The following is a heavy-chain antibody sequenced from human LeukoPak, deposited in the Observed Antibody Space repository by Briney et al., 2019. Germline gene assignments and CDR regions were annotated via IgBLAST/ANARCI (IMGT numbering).Heavy chain of an antibody. CDR2: ISSSGSTI. V-gene: IGHV3-48*03. CDR3: AKSRHDAFDI. CDR1: GFTFSSYE. J-gene: IGHJ3*02. Sequence: GGSLGLSCAASGFTFSSYEMNWVRQAPGKGLEWVSYISSSGSTIYYADSVKGRFTISRDNAKNSLYLQMNSLRAEDTAVDYCAKSRHDAFDIWGQGTMVTVSS.